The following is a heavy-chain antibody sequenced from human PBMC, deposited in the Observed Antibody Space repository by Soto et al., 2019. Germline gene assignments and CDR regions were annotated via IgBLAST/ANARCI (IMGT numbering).Heavy chain of an antibody. D-gene: IGHD6-13*01. V-gene: IGHV6-1*01. Sequence: PSQTLSLTRAISGDSVSSNSAAWNWIRQSPSRGLEWLGRTYYRSKWYNDYAVSVKSRITINPDTSKNQFSLQLNSVTPEDTAVYYCARGTGSWSPYYYGMDVWGQGTKVTVSS. J-gene: IGHJ6*02. CDR2: TYYRSKWYN. CDR1: GDSVSSNSAA. CDR3: ARGTGSWSPYYYGMDV.